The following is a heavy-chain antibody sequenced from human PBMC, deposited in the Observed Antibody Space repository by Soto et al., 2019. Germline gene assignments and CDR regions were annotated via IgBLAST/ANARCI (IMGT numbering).Heavy chain of an antibody. CDR1: GFTFSSYS. D-gene: IGHD2-15*01. Sequence: PGGSLRLSCAASGFTFSSYSMNWVRQAPGKGLEWVSYISSSSSTIYYADSVKGRFTISRDNAKNSLYLQMNSLRAEDTAVYYCARDFDIKGGEFDYWGQGTLVTVSS. J-gene: IGHJ4*02. V-gene: IGHV3-48*01. CDR3: ARDFDIKGGEFDY. CDR2: ISSSSSTI.